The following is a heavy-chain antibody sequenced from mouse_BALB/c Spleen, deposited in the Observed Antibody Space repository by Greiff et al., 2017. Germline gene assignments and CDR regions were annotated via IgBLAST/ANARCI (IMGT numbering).Heavy chain of an antibody. D-gene: IGHD2-2*01. CDR2: ISCYNGAT. V-gene: IGHV1S135*01. CDR1: GYSFTGYY. Sequence: VQLQQSGPELVKTGASVKISCKASGYSFTGYYMHWVKQSHGKSLEWIGYISCYNGATSYNQKFKDKATLTADKSSSTAYMQLSSLTSEDSAVYYCARKGGYDGDYRGQGTTLTVSS. J-gene: IGHJ2*01. CDR3: ARKGGYDGDY.